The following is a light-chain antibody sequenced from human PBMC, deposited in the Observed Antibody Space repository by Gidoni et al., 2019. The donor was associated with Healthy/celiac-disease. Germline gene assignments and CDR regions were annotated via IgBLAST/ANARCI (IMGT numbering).Light chain of an antibody. CDR3: SSYTSSSTPV. V-gene: IGLV2-14*03. J-gene: IGLJ2*01. CDR2: DVS. Sequence: QSALTHPASVSGSPGQSITISCTGTSSDVGGYNDVSWYQQHPGKAPKLMIYDVSNRPSGVSNRFSGSKSGNTASLTISGLQAEDEADYYCSSYTSSSTPVFGGGTKLTVL. CDR1: SSDVGGYND.